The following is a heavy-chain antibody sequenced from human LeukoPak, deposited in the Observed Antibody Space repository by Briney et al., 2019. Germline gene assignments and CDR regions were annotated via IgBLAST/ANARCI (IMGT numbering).Heavy chain of an antibody. Sequence: SETLSLTCTVSGGSIGSNSYYWGWIRQPPGKGLEWIGSIYYSGSTYYNPSLKSRVTISVDTSKNQFSLKLTSVTAADSAVYYCARDQYYYERSDYVKYFDNWGQGTLVTVSS. CDR1: GGSIGSNSYY. J-gene: IGHJ4*02. CDR2: IYYSGST. D-gene: IGHD3-22*01. V-gene: IGHV4-39*07. CDR3: ARDQYYYERSDYVKYFDN.